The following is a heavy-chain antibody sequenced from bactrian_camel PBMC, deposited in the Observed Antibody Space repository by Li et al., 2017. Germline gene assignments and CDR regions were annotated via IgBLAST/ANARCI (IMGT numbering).Heavy chain of an antibody. CDR2: ISPSGSTP. Sequence: VESGGGLVQPGGSLRLSCIASGVTFTNYYVSWFRLAPGKGPEWVASISPSGSTPYYADSVKGRFTISRDNAKNTVSLQMNSLKSEDTALYYCASAFESWGQGTQVTVS. V-gene: IGHV3-2*01. J-gene: IGHJ4*01. CDR1: GVTFTNYY. CDR3: ASAFES.